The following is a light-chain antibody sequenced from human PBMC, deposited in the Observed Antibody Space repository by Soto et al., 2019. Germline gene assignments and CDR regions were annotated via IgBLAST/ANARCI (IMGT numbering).Light chain of an antibody. CDR1: NSNIGAGYD. CDR2: GNS. Sequence: QSVLTQPPSVSGAPGQRVTISCTGSNSNIGAGYDVHWYQQLPGTAPKLLIYGNSNRPSGXXXXXXXXXXXXXXSLAITGLQAEDEADYYCQSYDSSLSGSVFGTGTKVTVL. J-gene: IGLJ1*01. V-gene: IGLV1-40*01. CDR3: QSYDSSLSGSV.